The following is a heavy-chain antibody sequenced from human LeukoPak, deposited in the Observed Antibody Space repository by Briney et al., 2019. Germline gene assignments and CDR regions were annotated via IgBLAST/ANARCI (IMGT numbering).Heavy chain of an antibody. J-gene: IGHJ3*02. D-gene: IGHD4-23*01. CDR2: IYYSRST. Sequence: SETLSLTCTVSGGSISTYYWSWIRQPPGKGLEWIGYIYYSRSTNYNPSVKSRVTMSVDTSKKQFSLNLSSLTAADTAVYYCARGGTAVVTPYAFDIWGQGTMVTVSS. CDR1: GGSISTYY. CDR3: ARGGTAVVTPYAFDI. V-gene: IGHV4-59*01.